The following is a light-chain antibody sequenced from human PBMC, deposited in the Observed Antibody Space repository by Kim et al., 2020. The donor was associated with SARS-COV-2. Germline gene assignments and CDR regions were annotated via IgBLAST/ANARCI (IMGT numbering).Light chain of an antibody. CDR3: QAWDSTTVV. J-gene: IGLJ2*01. CDR2: EDR. V-gene: IGLV3-1*01. Sequence: SYELTQPHSVSVSPGQTAIITCSGNKLGDKNVCWYQQKPGQSPVLVIYEDRKRPSGIPERVSGSNSGNTATLTISGTQAMDEADYYCQAWDSTTVVFGGG. CDR1: KLGDKN.